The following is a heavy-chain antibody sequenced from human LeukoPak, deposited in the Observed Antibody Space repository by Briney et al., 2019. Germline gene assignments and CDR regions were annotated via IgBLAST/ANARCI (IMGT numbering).Heavy chain of an antibody. D-gene: IGHD6-13*01. CDR2: IKQDGSEK. Sequence: GGSLRLSCAASGFTFSSYWMSWVRQAPGKGLEWVANIKQDGSEKYYVDSVKGRFTISRDDAKNSLYLQMNSLRAEDTAVYYCARDSSSWLIYFDYWGQGTLVTVSS. J-gene: IGHJ4*02. V-gene: IGHV3-7*01. CDR3: ARDSSSWLIYFDY. CDR1: GFTFSSYW.